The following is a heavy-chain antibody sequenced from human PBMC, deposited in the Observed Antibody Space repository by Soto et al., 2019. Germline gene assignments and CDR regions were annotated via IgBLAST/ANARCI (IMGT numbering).Heavy chain of an antibody. V-gene: IGHV1-69*12. J-gene: IGHJ6*02. CDR1: GGTFSSYA. CDR3: ESVLELQYSSGMDV. D-gene: IGHD1-7*01. CDR2: IIPIFGTA. Sequence: QVQLVQSGAEVKKPGSSVKVSCKASGGTFSSYAISWVRQAPGQGLEWMGGIIPIFGTANYAQKFQGRVTITADESTRTAYMELSSLRSEDTAVYYCESVLELQYSSGMDVWGQGTTVTVSS.